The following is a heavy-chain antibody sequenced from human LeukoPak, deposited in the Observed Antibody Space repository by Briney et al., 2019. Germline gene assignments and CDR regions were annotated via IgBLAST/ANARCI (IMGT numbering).Heavy chain of an antibody. CDR1: GYTFTGYF. CDR3: ARGFQQLEHWDWLDP. CDR2: INPKSGAT. D-gene: IGHD6-13*01. V-gene: IGHV1-2*02. J-gene: IGHJ5*02. Sequence: ASVKVSCKAPGYTFTGYFMHWVRQAPGQGLEWMVWINPKSGATKYAQNFQGRVSMTRDTSSSTAHMELSSLRSDDTAVFYCARGFQQLEHWDWLDPWGQGTLVAVSS.